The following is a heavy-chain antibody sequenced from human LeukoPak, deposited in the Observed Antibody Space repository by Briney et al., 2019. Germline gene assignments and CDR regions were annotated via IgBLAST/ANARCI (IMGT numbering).Heavy chain of an antibody. Sequence: SVKVSCKASGGTFSSYTISWVRQAPGQGLEWMGRIIPILGIANYAQKFQGRVTITADKSTSTAYMELSSLRSDDTAVYYCAKHSGSLLASAGFDPWGQGTLVTVSS. CDR1: GGTFSSYT. V-gene: IGHV1-69*02. CDR3: AKHSGSLLASAGFDP. J-gene: IGHJ5*02. CDR2: IIPILGIA. D-gene: IGHD1-26*01.